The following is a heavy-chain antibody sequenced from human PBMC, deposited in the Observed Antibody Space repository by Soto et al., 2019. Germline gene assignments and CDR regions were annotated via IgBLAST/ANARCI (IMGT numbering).Heavy chain of an antibody. CDR3: VRATSGYSSSWPPVH. J-gene: IGHJ4*02. CDR1: GVTFSSYA. CDR2: IIPIFGTA. Sequence: QVQLVQSGAEVKKPGSSVKVSCKASGVTFSSYAISWVRQAPGQGLEWMGGIIPIFGTANYAQKFQGRVTITEDESTSTAYMELSSLSSEDTAVYYCVRATSGYSSSWPPVHWSQGSLVTVSS. V-gene: IGHV1-69*01. D-gene: IGHD6-13*01.